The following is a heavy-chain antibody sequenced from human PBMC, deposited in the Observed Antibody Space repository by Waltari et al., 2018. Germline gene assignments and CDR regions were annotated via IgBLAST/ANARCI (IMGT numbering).Heavy chain of an antibody. J-gene: IGHJ6*03. CDR2: ISGSGGST. Sequence: EVQLVESGGGLVQPGGSLRLSCAASGFTFSSYAMSWVRQAPGKGLEWVSAISGSGGSTYYADAVKGRFTISRDNSKNTLYLQMNSLRAEDTAVYYCAKAGGWGGSYYNDYYYYYMDVWGKGTTVTVSS. V-gene: IGHV3-23*04. CDR3: AKAGGWGGSYYNDYYYYYMDV. CDR1: GFTFSSYA. D-gene: IGHD1-26*01.